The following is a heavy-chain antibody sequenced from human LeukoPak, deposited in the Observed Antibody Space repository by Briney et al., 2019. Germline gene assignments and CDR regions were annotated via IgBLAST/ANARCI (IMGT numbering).Heavy chain of an antibody. V-gene: IGHV4-38-2*02. CDR2: IYHSGST. D-gene: IGHD6-25*01. CDR1: GYSISSGYY. J-gene: IGHJ3*02. Sequence: SETLSLTCAVSGYSISSGYYWGWIRQPPGKGLEWIGSIYHSGSTYYNPSLKSRVTISVDTSKNQFSLKLSPVTAADTAVYYCARDAGATRRDAFDIWGQGTMVTVSS. CDR3: ARDAGATRRDAFDI.